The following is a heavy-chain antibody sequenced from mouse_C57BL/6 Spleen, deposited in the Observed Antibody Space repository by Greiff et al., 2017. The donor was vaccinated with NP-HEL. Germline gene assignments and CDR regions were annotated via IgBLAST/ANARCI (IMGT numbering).Heavy chain of an antibody. D-gene: IGHD2-4*01. CDR1: GYTFTSYW. J-gene: IGHJ4*01. Sequence: VQLQQPGAELVKPGASVKLSCKASGYTFTSYWMQWVKQRPGQGLEWIGEIDPSDSYTNYNQKFKGKATLTVDTSSSTAYMQLSSLTSEDSAVYYCARAEYYDSSYAMDYWGQGTSVTVSS. CDR2: IDPSDSYT. CDR3: ARAEYYDSSYAMDY. V-gene: IGHV1-50*01.